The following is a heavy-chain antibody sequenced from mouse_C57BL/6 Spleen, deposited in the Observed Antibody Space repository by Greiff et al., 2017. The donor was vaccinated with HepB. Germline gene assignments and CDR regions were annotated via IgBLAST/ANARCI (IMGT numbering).Heavy chain of an antibody. V-gene: IGHV1-26*01. CDR3: ARTTVVATDYFDY. D-gene: IGHD1-1*01. CDR2: INPNNGGT. Sequence: EVQLQQSGPELVKPGASVKISCKASGYTFTDYYMNWVKQSHGKSLEWIGDINPNNGGTSYNQKFKGKATLTVDKSSSTAYMELRSLTSEDSAVYYCARTTVVATDYFDYWGQGTTHTVSS. J-gene: IGHJ2*01. CDR1: GYTFTDYY.